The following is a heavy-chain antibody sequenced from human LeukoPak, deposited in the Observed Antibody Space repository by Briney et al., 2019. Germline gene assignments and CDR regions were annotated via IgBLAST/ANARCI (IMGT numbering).Heavy chain of an antibody. V-gene: IGHV1-69*13. CDR2: IIPIFGTA. Sequence: SVKVSCKASGGTFSSYATSWVRQAPGQGLEWMGGIIPIFGTANYAQKFQGRVTITADESTSTAYMELSSLRSEDTAVYYCARSHRITMVRGVKYYYYMDVWGKGTTVTVSS. CDR1: GGTFSSYA. CDR3: ARSHRITMVRGVKYYYYMDV. J-gene: IGHJ6*03. D-gene: IGHD3-10*01.